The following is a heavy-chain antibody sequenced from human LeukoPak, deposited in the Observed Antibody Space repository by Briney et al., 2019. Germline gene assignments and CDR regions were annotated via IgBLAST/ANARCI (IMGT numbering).Heavy chain of an antibody. J-gene: IGHJ5*02. CDR1: GGTFRSHI. Sequence: ASVKVSCKTFGGTFRSHIFSWVRQAPGQGLEWMGKITPIIDSAKYSQKFRDRLTITGDSSTGTAYMELSSLTPEDTALYYCTRXXXXXXXXXXXDP. V-gene: IGHV1-69*08. CDR2: ITPIIDSA. CDR3: TRXXXXXXXXXXXDP.